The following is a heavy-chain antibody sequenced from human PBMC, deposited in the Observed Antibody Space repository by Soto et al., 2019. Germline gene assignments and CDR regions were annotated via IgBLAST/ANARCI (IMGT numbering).Heavy chain of an antibody. Sequence: ASVKVSCKASGYIFTSYYMHWVRQAPGQGLEWMGIINPSGGNTSYAQKFQGRVTMTRDTSTSTVYMELSSLRSEDTAVYYCARGLRSIRLLDYWGQGTLVTVSS. CDR2: INPSGGNT. D-gene: IGHD2-21*01. V-gene: IGHV1-46*03. CDR1: GYIFTSYY. J-gene: IGHJ4*02. CDR3: ARGLRSIRLLDY.